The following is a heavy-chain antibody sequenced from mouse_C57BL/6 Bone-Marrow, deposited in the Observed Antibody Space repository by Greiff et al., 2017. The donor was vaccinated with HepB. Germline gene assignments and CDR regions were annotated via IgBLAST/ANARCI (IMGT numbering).Heavy chain of an antibody. V-gene: IGHV1-59*01. CDR2: IDPSDSYT. CDR1: GYTFTSYW. J-gene: IGHJ2*01. CDR3: ASPDGYSFDY. D-gene: IGHD2-3*01. Sequence: VQLQESGAELVRPGTSVKLSCKASGYTFTSYWMHWVKQRPGQGLEWIGVIDPSDSYTNYNQKFKGKATLTVDTSSSTAYMQLSSLTSEDSAVYYCASPDGYSFDYWGQGTTLTVSS.